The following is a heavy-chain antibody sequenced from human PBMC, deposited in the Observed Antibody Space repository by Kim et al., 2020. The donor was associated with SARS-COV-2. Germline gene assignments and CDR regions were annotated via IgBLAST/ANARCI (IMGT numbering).Heavy chain of an antibody. J-gene: IGHJ3*02. D-gene: IGHD3-3*01. Sequence: SETLSLTCTVSGGSISSGDYYWSWIRQPPGKGLEWIGYIYYSGSTYYNPSLKSRVTISVDTSKNQFSLKLSSVTAADTAVYYCARGEGITIFGVVIIGAFDIWGQGTMVTASS. V-gene: IGHV4-30-4*01. CDR3: ARGEGITIFGVVIIGAFDI. CDR1: GGSISSGDYY. CDR2: IYYSGST.